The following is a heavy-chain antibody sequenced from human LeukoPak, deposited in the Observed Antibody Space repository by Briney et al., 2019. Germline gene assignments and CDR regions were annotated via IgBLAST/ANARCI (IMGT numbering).Heavy chain of an antibody. V-gene: IGHV3-7*01. CDR1: GLDFRNYY. Sequence: GGSLRLSCEASGLDFRNYYMSWVRQAPGKGLEWLANIKYDGTYTNYKDSVKGRLTLSRDNAKNSVYLQMNSLRAEDTAVYYCTRDEGATVATYRFDFWGRGTLVTVSS. D-gene: IGHD4-23*01. CDR2: IKYDGTYT. CDR3: TRDEGATVATYRFDF. J-gene: IGHJ4*02.